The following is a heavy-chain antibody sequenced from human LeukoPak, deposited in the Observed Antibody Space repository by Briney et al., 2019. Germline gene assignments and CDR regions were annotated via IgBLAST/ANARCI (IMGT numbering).Heavy chain of an antibody. Sequence: SETLSLTCAVSVGSIRASSYYWGSVRQPPGGGLAWIVSIYNSGSTYNNPSLKSRVPICEDTSKHHFSLKLSSVAAADTAVYYCARLVGVLWFGELWPGHTFYDYWGQGTLVTVSS. CDR1: VGSIRASSYY. D-gene: IGHD3-10*01. J-gene: IGHJ4*02. CDR3: ARLVGVLWFGELWPGHTFYDY. CDR2: IYNSGST. V-gene: IGHV4-39*01.